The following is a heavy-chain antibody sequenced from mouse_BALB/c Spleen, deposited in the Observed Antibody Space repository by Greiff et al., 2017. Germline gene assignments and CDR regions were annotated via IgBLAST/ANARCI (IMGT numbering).Heavy chain of an antibody. CDR3: TRDDGFDY. CDR1: GFTFSSYT. V-gene: IGHV5-6-4*01. CDR2: ISSGGSYT. J-gene: IGHJ2*01. D-gene: IGHD2-3*01. Sequence: DVMLVESGGGLVKPGGSLKLSCAASGFTFSSYTMSWVRQTPEKRLEWVATISSGGSYTYYPDSVKGRFTISKDNAKNTLYLQMSSLKSEDTAMYYCTRDDGFDYWGQGTTLTVSS.